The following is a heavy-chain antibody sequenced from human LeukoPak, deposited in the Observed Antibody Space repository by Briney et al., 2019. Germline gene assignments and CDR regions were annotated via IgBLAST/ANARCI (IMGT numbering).Heavy chain of an antibody. CDR3: ARGGDPKVWFPNWFDP. D-gene: IGHD2-21*01. CDR2: IYTSGST. V-gene: IGHV4-61*02. Sequence: SETLSLTCTVSGGSISSGSYYWSWIRQPAGKGLEWIGRIYTSGSTNYNPSLKSRVTISVDTSKNQFSLKLSSVTAADTAVYYCARGGDPKVWFPNWFDPWGQGTLVTVSS. CDR1: GGSISSGSYY. J-gene: IGHJ5*02.